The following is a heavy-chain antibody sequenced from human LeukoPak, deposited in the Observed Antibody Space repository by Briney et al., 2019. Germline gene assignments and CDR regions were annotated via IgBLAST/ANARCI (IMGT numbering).Heavy chain of an antibody. D-gene: IGHD4-23*01. CDR1: GFTFSSYG. CDR2: IWSDGSDK. Sequence: GGSLRLSCAASGFTFSSYGMHWVRQAPGKGLEWVTFIWSDGSDKYYADSVKGRFTISRDNSKNTLYLQMNSLRAEDTAVYYCACDYGGNSGVDYWGQGTLVTVSS. V-gene: IGHV3-30*02. CDR3: ACDYGGNSGVDY. J-gene: IGHJ4*02.